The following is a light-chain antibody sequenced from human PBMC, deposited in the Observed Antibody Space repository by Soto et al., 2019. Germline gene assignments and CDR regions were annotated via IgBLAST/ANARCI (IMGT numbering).Light chain of an antibody. V-gene: IGKV3-20*01. Sequence: EIVMTQSPATLSVSPGEGVTLSCRASQSVSSNLAWYQQRPGQAPRLLIYGASNRATGIPDRFSGSGSGTDFTLTISRLEPEDFAVYYCQQYGSSRWTFGQGTKVDIK. CDR1: QSVSSN. J-gene: IGKJ1*01. CDR2: GAS. CDR3: QQYGSSRWT.